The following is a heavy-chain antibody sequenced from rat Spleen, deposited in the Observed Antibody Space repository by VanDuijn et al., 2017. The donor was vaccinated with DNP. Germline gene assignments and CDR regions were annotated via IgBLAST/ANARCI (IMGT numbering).Heavy chain of an antibody. J-gene: IGHJ2*01. CDR3: ARWNSGHFDY. V-gene: IGHV5S13*01. Sequence: EVQLMESGGGLVQPGRSLKLSCAASGFTFSNYDMAWVRQAPTKGLEWVASISPSGGSTYYRDSVKGRFTISRDNAKNTLYLQMNSLRSEDMATYYCARWNSGHFDYWGQGVMVPVSS. D-gene: IGHD4-3*01. CDR1: GFTFSNYD. CDR2: ISPSGGST.